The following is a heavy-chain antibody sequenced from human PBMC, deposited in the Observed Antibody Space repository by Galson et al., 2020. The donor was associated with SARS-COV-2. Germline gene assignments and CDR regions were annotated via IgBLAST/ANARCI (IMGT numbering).Heavy chain of an antibody. D-gene: IGHD3-22*01. V-gene: IGHV1-18*04. CDR2: ISAYNGNT. CDR3: ARGYLGITMIVGIDY. CDR1: GYTFTSYG. Sequence: ALVKVSCKASGYTFTSYGISWVRQAPGQGLEWMGWISAYNGNTNYAQKLQGRVTMTTDTSTSTAYMELRSLRSDDTAVYYCARGYLGITMIVGIDYWGQGTLVTVSS. J-gene: IGHJ4*02.